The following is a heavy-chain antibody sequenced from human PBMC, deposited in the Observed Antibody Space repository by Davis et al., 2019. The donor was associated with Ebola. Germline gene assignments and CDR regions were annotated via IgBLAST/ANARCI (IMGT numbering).Heavy chain of an antibody. J-gene: IGHJ1*01. Sequence: SVQGRFTISRDNAKNSLYLQMNSLRAEDTAVYYCARDLRLAVARLGYFQHWGQGTLVTVSS. D-gene: IGHD6-19*01. V-gene: IGHV3-11*05. CDR3: ARDLRLAVARLGYFQH.